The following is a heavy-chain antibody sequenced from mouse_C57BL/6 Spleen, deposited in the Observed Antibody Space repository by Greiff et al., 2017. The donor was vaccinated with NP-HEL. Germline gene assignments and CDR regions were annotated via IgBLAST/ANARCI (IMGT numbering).Heavy chain of an antibody. CDR2: IDPETGGT. CDR3: TRGGL. Sequence: LVESGAELVRPGASVTLSCKASGYTFTDYEMHWVKQTPVHGLEWIGAIDPETGGTAYNQKFKGKAILTADKSSSTAYMELRSLTSEDSAVYYCTRGGLWGQGTTLTASS. D-gene: IGHD3-3*01. V-gene: IGHV1-15*01. CDR1: GYTFTDYE. J-gene: IGHJ2*01.